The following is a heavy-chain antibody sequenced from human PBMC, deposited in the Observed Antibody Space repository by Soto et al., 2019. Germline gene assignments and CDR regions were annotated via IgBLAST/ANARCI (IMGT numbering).Heavy chain of an antibody. CDR3: ARQYSSGWPHYYYYGMDV. CDR1: GGSISSSSYY. J-gene: IGHJ6*02. D-gene: IGHD6-19*01. Sequence: SETLSLTCTVSGGSISSSSYYWGWIRQPPGKGLEWIGSIYYSGSTYYNPSLKSRVTISVDTSKNQFSLKLSSVTAADTAAYYCARQYSSGWPHYYYYGMDVWGQGTTVTVSS. CDR2: IYYSGST. V-gene: IGHV4-39*01.